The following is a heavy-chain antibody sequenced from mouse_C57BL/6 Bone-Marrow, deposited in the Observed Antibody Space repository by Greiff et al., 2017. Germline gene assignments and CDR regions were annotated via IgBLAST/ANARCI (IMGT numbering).Heavy chain of an antibody. D-gene: IGHD1-1*01. CDR2: ISDGGSYN. CDR3: ARDGSSSDF. J-gene: IGHJ2*02. Sequence: EVKLMESGGGLVKPGGSLKLSCAASGFTFSSYAMSWVRQTPEKRLEWVATISDGGSYNYYTDNVKGRCTNSNDTDKHNLYLQMSHQKYENTAIYSSARDGSSSDFWGQGTSLTVAS. V-gene: IGHV5-4*03. CDR1: GFTFSSYA.